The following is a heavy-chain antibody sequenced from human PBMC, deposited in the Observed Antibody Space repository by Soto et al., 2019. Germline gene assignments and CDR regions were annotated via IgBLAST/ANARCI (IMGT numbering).Heavy chain of an antibody. Sequence: ASVKVSCKASGGTFSSYAISWVRQAPGQGLEWMGGIIPIFGTANYAQKFQGRVTITADESTSTAYMELSSLRSEDTAVYYCARGQEQLVLGAFDIWGQGTMVTVSS. D-gene: IGHD6-6*01. CDR3: ARGQEQLVLGAFDI. J-gene: IGHJ3*02. V-gene: IGHV1-69*13. CDR2: IIPIFGTA. CDR1: GGTFSSYA.